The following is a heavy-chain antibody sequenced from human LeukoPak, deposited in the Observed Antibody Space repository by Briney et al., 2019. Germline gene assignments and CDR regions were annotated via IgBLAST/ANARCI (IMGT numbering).Heavy chain of an antibody. Sequence: SETLSLTCAVYGGSFSGYYWSWIRQSPGKGLEWIGEINQSGSTNHNPSLKSRVTISVDTSKNQFSLKVSSVTAADTAVYYCARGYGSGFAYWGQGTLVTFSS. CDR3: ARGYGSGFAY. CDR1: GGSFSGYY. J-gene: IGHJ4*02. CDR2: INQSGST. V-gene: IGHV4-34*01. D-gene: IGHD3-10*01.